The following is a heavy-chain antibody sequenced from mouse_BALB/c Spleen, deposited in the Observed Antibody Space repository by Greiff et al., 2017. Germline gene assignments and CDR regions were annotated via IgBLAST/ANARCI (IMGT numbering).Heavy chain of an antibody. V-gene: IGHV1-69*01. CDR2: ISTSDSYT. CDR1: GFTFTSYG. CDR3: TRSLGLRYLDY. J-gene: IGHJ2*01. D-gene: IGHD1-1*01. Sequence: QVQLQQPGAELVRPGASVKLSCKASGFTFTSYGMYWVKQSPEQGLEWIGNISTSDSYTYYTQKFKDKSTMTVDKSSSTAYMQLSSPTAEDSAVYYCTRSLGLRYLDYWGQGTTLTVSS.